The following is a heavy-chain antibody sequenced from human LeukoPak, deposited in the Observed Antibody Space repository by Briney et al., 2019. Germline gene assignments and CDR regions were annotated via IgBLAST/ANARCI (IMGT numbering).Heavy chain of an antibody. J-gene: IGHJ4*02. CDR2: ISYDGSNK. Sequence: PGRSLRLSCAASGFTFSSYDMHWVRQAPGKGLEWVAVISYDGSNKYYADSVKGRFTISRDNSKNTLYLQMNSLRAEDTAVYYCAKSSPHDMSGGQGTLVTVSS. CDR1: GFTFSSYD. CDR3: AKSSPHDMS. V-gene: IGHV3-30*18.